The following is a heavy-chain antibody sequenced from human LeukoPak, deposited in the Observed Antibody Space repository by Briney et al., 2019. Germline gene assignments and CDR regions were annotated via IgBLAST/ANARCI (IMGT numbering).Heavy chain of an antibody. J-gene: IGHJ4*02. D-gene: IGHD3-10*01. CDR1: GYTFTDYY. CDR3: ARVRGYYGSGSYNGVYYFDY. V-gene: IGHV1-2*06. CDR2: INARSGDT. Sequence: ASVKVSCKASGYTFTDYYVHWVRQAPGQGLEWMGRINARSGDTNAAQRFQGRVTMTRDTSISTAYMELSRLRSDDTAVYYCARVRGYYGSGSYNGVYYFDYWGQGTLVTVSS.